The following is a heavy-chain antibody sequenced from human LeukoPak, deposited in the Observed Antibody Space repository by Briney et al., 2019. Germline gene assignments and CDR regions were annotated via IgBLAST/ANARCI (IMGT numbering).Heavy chain of an antibody. CDR2: IVGSGVST. Sequence: GGSLRLSCAASGLTFSSYAMNWVRQAPGKGLEWVSGIVGSGVSTYYADSVKGRFTISRDNSENTLYLQMNSLRAEDTAVYYCAKPVAGPEYFQHWGQGTLVTVSS. D-gene: IGHD6-19*01. CDR3: AKPVAGPEYFQH. J-gene: IGHJ1*01. V-gene: IGHV3-23*01. CDR1: GLTFSSYA.